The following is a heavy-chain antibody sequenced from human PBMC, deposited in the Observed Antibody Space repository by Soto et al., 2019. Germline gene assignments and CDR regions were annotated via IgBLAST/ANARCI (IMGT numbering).Heavy chain of an antibody. V-gene: IGHV1-2*04. J-gene: IGHJ6*02. CDR2: INPNSGGT. CDR3: ARDLSSSDYYYGMDV. Sequence: ASVKVSCKASGYTFTGYYMHWVRQAPGQGLEWMGWINPNSGGTNYAQKFQGWVTMTRDTSISTAYMELSMLRSDDTAVYYCARDLSSSDYYYGMDVWGQGTTVTVSS. D-gene: IGHD6-6*01. CDR1: GYTFTGYY.